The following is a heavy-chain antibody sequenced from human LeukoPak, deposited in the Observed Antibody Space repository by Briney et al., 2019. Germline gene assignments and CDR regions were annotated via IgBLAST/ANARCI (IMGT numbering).Heavy chain of an antibody. CDR3: ARDSYSYDILTGGFDY. D-gene: IGHD3-9*01. J-gene: IGHJ4*02. CDR1: GGSISSRSYY. CDR2: IYYSGST. Sequence: PSETLSLTCTVSGGSISSRSYYWGWIRQPPGKGLEWIGNIYYSGSTYYNPSLKSRVTISVDTSKNQFSLKLSSVTAADTAVYYCARDSYSYDILTGGFDYWGQGTLVTVSS. V-gene: IGHV4-39*07.